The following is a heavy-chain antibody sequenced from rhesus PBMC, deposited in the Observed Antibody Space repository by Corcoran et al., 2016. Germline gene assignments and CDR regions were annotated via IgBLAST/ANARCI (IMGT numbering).Heavy chain of an antibody. D-gene: IGHD2-39*01. J-gene: IGHJ4*01. V-gene: IGHV3-16*02. Sequence: EVQLVDAGGGLVQPGGPLRPSCAASGFTFSNYWRGWVRQAPGKGLDWVGFIKNKVDGGTAAYAESVKGRFTISRDDSKNTLYLQMNSLNTEDTAVYYCTRGAWWFGYWGQGVLVTVSS. CDR2: IKNKVDGGTA. CDR1: GFTFSNYW. CDR3: TRGAWWFGY.